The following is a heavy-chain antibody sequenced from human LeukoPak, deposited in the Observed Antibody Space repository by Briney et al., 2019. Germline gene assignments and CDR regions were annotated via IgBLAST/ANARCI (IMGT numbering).Heavy chain of an antibody. J-gene: IGHJ2*01. V-gene: IGHV3-64*04. CDR1: GFIFNNYA. Sequence: GGSLRLSCSASGFIFNNYAMHWVRQAPGKGLEYVSAITSNGGSTYYADSVKGRFTISRDNSKNTLYLQMNSLRAGDTAVYYCARDPQLAWYFDLWGRGTLVTVSS. CDR2: ITSNGGST. D-gene: IGHD6-13*01. CDR3: ARDPQLAWYFDL.